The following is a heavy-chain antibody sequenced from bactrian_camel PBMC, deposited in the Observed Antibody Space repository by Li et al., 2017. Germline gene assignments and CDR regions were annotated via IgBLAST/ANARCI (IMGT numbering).Heavy chain of an antibody. D-gene: IGHD1*01. CDR2: IQLKTGTT. CDR1: GYTLPKYY. J-gene: IGHJ4*01. V-gene: IGHV3-2*01. Sequence: HVQLVESGGDSVQPGGSLRLSCAVSGYTLPKYYMAWFRQAPGGFREGVASIQLKTGTTSYHPYVKGRFTISLDNVKNTLSLQMNNLRPEDTAMYYCAADPTLACRHWIVFTWHGQGTQVTVS.